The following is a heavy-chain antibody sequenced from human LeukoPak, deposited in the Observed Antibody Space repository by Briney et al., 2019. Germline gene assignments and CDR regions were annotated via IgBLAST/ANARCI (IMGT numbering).Heavy chain of an antibody. CDR3: ARGYGSVLDY. CDR2: INWNGGST. V-gene: IGHV3-20*04. D-gene: IGHD3-10*01. Sequence: PGGSLRLSCAASGFTFSTYAFHWVRQAPGKGLEWVSGINWNGGSTGYADPVKGRFTISRDNAKNSLYLQMNSLRAEDTALYYCARGYGSVLDYWGQGTLVTVSS. J-gene: IGHJ4*02. CDR1: GFTFSTYA.